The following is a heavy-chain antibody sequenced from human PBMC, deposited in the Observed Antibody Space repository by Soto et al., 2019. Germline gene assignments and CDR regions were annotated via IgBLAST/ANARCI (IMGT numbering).Heavy chain of an antibody. Sequence: QLQLQESGSGLVKPSQTLSLTCAVSGGSISSGGYSWSWIRQPPGKGLEWIGYIYHSGSTYYNPSLKSRVTISVDRSKNQFSLKLSSVTAADTAVYYCARAFWYSSSWTYWYFDLWGRGTLVTVSS. V-gene: IGHV4-30-2*01. CDR2: IYHSGST. CDR1: GGSISSGGYS. D-gene: IGHD6-13*01. CDR3: ARAFWYSSSWTYWYFDL. J-gene: IGHJ2*01.